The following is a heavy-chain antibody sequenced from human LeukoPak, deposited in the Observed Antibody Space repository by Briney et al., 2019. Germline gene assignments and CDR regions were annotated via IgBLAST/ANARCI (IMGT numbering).Heavy chain of an antibody. CDR2: IIPIFGTA. J-gene: IGHJ3*02. Sequence: SVKVPCKASGGTFSSYAISWVRQAPGQGLEWMGGIIPIFGTANYAQKFQGRVTITTDESTSTAYMELSSLRSEDTAVYYCAREIQSPYNWNYGGIGLDAFDIWGQGTMVTVSS. CDR1: GGTFSSYA. D-gene: IGHD1-7*01. CDR3: AREIQSPYNWNYGGIGLDAFDI. V-gene: IGHV1-69*05.